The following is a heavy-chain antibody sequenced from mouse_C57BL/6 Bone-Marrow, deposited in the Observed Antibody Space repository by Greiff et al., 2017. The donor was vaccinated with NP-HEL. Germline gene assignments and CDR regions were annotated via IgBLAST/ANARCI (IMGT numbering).Heavy chain of an antibody. CDR2: IYPGDGDT. V-gene: IGHV1-82*01. D-gene: IGHD1-1*01. CDR1: GYAFSSSW. Sequence: QVQLQQSGPELVKPGASVKISCKASGYAFSSSWMNWVKQRPGKGLEWIGRIYPGDGDTNYNGKFKGKATLTADKSSSTAYMQLSSLTSEDSAVYFCARGGEDITTLDYWGQGTTLTVSS. CDR3: ARGGEDITTLDY. J-gene: IGHJ2*01.